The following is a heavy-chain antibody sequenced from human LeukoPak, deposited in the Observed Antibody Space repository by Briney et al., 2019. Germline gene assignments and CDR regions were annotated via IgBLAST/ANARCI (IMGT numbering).Heavy chain of an antibody. V-gene: IGHV3-7*01. D-gene: IGHD2-21*01. J-gene: IGHJ4*02. Sequence: GGSLRLSCAASGFSFSRYWMSWVRQAPGKGLEWVAHIKQDGSQKYGVDSVKGRFTISRDNAKNSLYLQMNSLRAEDTAVYYCARTSSYSFDYWGQGTLVTVSS. CDR2: IKQDGSQK. CDR3: ARTSSYSFDY. CDR1: GFSFSRYW.